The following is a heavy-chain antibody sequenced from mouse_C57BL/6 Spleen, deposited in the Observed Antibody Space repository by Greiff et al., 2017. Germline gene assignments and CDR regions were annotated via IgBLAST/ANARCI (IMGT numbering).Heavy chain of an antibody. CDR2: INPYNGGT. Sequence: VQLQQSGPVLLKPGASVKMSCTASGYTFTDYYMNWVKQSHGKSLEWIGVINPYNGGTSYNQKFKGKATLTVDKSSSTAYMELNSLTSEDSAVYYCARLRTFLDYWGQGTTLTVSS. V-gene: IGHV1-19*01. CDR3: ARLRTFLDY. CDR1: GYTFTDYY. J-gene: IGHJ2*01.